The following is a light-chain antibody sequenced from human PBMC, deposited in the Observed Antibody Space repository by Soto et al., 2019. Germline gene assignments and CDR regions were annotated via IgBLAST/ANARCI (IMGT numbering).Light chain of an antibody. CDR1: SSNIGAGYD. J-gene: IGLJ2*01. V-gene: IGLV1-40*01. CDR3: QSYDSSLSGSEV. CDR2: GNS. Sequence: QAVVTQPPSVSGAPGQRVTISCTGSSSNIGAGYDVHWYQQLPGTAPKLRIYGNSNRPSGVPDRFSRSKSGTSASLSITGLQAEDDADYYCQSYDSSLSGSEVFGGGTKLPVL.